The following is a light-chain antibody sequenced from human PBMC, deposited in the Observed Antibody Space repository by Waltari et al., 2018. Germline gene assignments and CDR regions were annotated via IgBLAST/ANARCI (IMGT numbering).Light chain of an antibody. J-gene: IGKJ4*01. Sequence: QRFAYRDGDTYLHWFQQRPGQSPRRLIYKVSNRDSGVPDRFSGSGSGTDFTLKISRVEAEDVGVYYCMQSTHWPLTFGGGTKVEIK. V-gene: IGKV2-30*01. CDR1: QRFAYRDGDTY. CDR3: MQSTHWPLT. CDR2: KVS.